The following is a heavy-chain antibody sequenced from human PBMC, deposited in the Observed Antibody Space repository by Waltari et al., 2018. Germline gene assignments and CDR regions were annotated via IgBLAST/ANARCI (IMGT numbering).Heavy chain of an antibody. CDR2: IKSDGSAT. V-gene: IGHV3-74*01. CDR1: GLTFSPFW. CDR3: ASDVHSGRYGWFDP. Sequence: EVQLVESGGDLVRPGGSLRLSCAASGLTFSPFWVHWVRQVPGKGLVWVSRIKSDGSATSYADSVKGRFTISRDNAKTTVYLQMNSLRAEDTAVYHCASDVHSGRYGWFDPWGQGTLVTVSS. J-gene: IGHJ5*02. D-gene: IGHD1-26*01.